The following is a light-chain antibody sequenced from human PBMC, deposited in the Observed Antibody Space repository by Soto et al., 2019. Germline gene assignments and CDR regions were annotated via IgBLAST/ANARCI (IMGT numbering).Light chain of an antibody. Sequence: VLTQPPSASGSPGQSVTISCTGTSSDVGGYNYVSWYQQHPGKAPKLVIYEVSKRPSGVPDRFSGSKSGNTASLTVSGLQAEDEADYYCSSYAVSNNFDVFGTGTKVTVL. V-gene: IGLV2-8*01. CDR2: EVS. J-gene: IGLJ1*01. CDR3: SSYAVSNNFDV. CDR1: SSDVGGYNY.